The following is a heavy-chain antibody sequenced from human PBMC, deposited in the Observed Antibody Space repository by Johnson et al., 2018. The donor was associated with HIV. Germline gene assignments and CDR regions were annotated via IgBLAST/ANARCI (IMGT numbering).Heavy chain of an antibody. V-gene: IGHV3-7*02. Sequence: VQLVESGGGLVQPGGSLRLSCAASGFTFSSYWMSWVRQAPGKGLEWVANIKQDGSEKYYVDSVKGRFTISRDNARNTMFVQMKSLRAEDTAVYYCARSGPNWAFDFWGQGTMVTVSS. CDR3: ARSGPNWAFDF. D-gene: IGHD1-1*01. J-gene: IGHJ3*01. CDR1: GFTFSSYW. CDR2: IKQDGSEK.